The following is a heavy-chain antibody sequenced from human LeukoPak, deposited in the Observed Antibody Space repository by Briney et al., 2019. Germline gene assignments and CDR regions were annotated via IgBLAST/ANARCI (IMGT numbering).Heavy chain of an antibody. J-gene: IGHJ6*03. CDR1: GYTFSSYY. CDR2: INPNSGGT. Sequence: GASVKVSFKASGYTFSSYYMFWVRQAPGQGLEWMGWINPNSGGTNYAQKFQGRVTMTRDTSISTAYMELSRLRSDDTAVYYCARGPPLLWFGELLTYYYYMDVWGKGTTVTISS. D-gene: IGHD3-10*01. CDR3: ARGPPLLWFGELLTYYYYMDV. V-gene: IGHV1-2*02.